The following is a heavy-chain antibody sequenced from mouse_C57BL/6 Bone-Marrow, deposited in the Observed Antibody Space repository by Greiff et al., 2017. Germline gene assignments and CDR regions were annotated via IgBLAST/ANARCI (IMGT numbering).Heavy chain of an antibody. CDR1: GYTFTSYW. CDR2: IYPGSGST. Sequence: VQLQQPGAELVKPGASVKMSCKASGYTFTSYWITWVKQRPGQGLEWIGDIYPGSGSTTYNEKFKSKATLTVDTSSSTAYMQLSSLTSEDSAVYYCATGIYYDYDRVYAMDYWGQGTSVTVSS. CDR3: ATGIYYDYDRVYAMDY. V-gene: IGHV1-55*01. J-gene: IGHJ4*01. D-gene: IGHD2-4*01.